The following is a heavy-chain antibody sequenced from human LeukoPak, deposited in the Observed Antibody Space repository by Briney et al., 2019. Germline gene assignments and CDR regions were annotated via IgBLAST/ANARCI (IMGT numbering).Heavy chain of an antibody. CDR1: GYTFTSYD. Sequence: EASVKVSCKASGYTFTSYDINWVRQATGQGLEWMGWMNPNSGNTGYAQKFQGRVTMTRNTSISTAYMELSSLRSEDTAVYYCARVRRYCSGGSCYDFDYWGQGTLVTVSS. V-gene: IGHV1-8*01. J-gene: IGHJ4*02. D-gene: IGHD2-15*01. CDR2: MNPNSGNT. CDR3: ARVRRYCSGGSCYDFDY.